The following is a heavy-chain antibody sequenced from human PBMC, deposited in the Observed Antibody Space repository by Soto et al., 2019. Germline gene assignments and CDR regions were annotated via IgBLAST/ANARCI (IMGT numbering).Heavy chain of an antibody. Sequence: SVKVSCKASGSTFSSYAISWVRQAPGQGLEWMGGIIPIFGTANYAQKFQGRVTITADKSTSTAYMELSSLRSEDTAVYYCARDQQVGIAVAGPGGVFDIWGQWTMATV. J-gene: IGHJ3*02. CDR2: IIPIFGTA. CDR1: GSTFSSYA. D-gene: IGHD6-19*01. V-gene: IGHV1-69*06. CDR3: ARDQQVGIAVAGPGGVFDI.